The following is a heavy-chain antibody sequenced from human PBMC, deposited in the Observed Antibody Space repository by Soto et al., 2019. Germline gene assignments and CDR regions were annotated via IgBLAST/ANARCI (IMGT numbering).Heavy chain of an antibody. V-gene: IGHV3-30-3*01. CDR1: GFTFSSYV. Sequence: GGSLRLSCAAPGFTFSSYVMHWVRQAPGKGLEWVAVISYEGNNKYYADSVKGRFTISRDNPKNTLYLQMNSLRAEDTAVYYCARDRYYYDTSGLYYFDYWAQGNMVTVSS. CDR2: ISYEGNNK. J-gene: IGHJ4*02. D-gene: IGHD3-22*01. CDR3: ARDRYYYDTSGLYYFDY.